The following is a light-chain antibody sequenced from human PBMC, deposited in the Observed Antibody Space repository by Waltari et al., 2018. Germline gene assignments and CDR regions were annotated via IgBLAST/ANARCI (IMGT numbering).Light chain of an antibody. Sequence: DIQVTQSPSSLSASVGDRVTITCRASQSIGPYINWYQQKPGQAPKLLIYVASNLQSGVPSSFSGSGSGIDFTLTITSLQAEDLGTYFCQQCYGTPYTFGQGTKVQMK. V-gene: IGKV1-39*01. CDR1: QSIGPY. CDR2: VAS. J-gene: IGKJ2*01. CDR3: QQCYGTPYT.